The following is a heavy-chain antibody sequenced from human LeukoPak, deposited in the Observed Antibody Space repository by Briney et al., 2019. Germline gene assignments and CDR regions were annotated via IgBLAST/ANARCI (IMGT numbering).Heavy chain of an antibody. CDR2: IYTSANS. V-gene: IGHV4-4*07. CDR1: GASISSYY. CDR3: VRGYSGDFEYFHQ. Sequence: SETLSLTCSVSGASISSYYWSWIRQPAGKGLEWIGRIYTSANSIYNPSLKSRVTMSVDTSKNQFSLNLRSVTAADTAVYYCVRGYSGDFEYFHQWGQGTLVTVSS. D-gene: IGHD2-21*02. J-gene: IGHJ1*01.